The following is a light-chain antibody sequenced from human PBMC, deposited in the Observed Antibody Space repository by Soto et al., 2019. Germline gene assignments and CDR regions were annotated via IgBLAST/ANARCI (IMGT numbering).Light chain of an antibody. V-gene: IGKV1-5*03. Sequence: DIQMTQSPSTLSASVGDRVTITCRASQSISSWLAWYQQKPGKAPKLLIYKASSLESGVPSRFSGSGSGTDFTLTISCLQSEDFATYYCQQYYSFPFTFGPGTKVDI. CDR2: KAS. J-gene: IGKJ3*01. CDR1: QSISSW. CDR3: QQYYSFPFT.